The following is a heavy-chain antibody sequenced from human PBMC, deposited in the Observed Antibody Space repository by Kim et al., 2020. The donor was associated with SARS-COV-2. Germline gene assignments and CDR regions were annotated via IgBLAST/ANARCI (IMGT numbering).Heavy chain of an antibody. CDR2: IYYSGST. CDR3: ARFGSGSYVVFHS. V-gene: IGHV4-59*13. CDR1: GGSINSYS. D-gene: IGHD3-10*01. Sequence: SETLSLTCTVSGGSINSYSWTWIRQPPGKGLEWIGYIYYSGSTNYNPSLKSRVTISVDTAKNQFSLNLTSVTAADTAVYYCARFGSGSYVVFHSWGQGTL. J-gene: IGHJ1*01.